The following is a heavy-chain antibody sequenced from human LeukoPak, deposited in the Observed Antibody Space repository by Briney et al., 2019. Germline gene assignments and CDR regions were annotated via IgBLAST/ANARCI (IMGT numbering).Heavy chain of an antibody. CDR3: ARGLRWLRYFDY. CDR1: GGSISSYY. J-gene: IGHJ4*02. V-gene: IGHV4-59*12. D-gene: IGHD5-12*01. Sequence: SETLSLTCTVSGGSISSYYWSWIRQPPGKGLEWIGYIYYSGSTNYNPSLKSRVTISVDTSKNQFSLKLSSVTAADTAVYYCARGLRWLRYFDYWGQGTLVTVSS. CDR2: IYYSGST.